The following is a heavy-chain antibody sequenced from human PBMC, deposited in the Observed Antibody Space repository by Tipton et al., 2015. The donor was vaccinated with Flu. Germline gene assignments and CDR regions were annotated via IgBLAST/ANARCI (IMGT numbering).Heavy chain of an antibody. J-gene: IGHJ4*02. CDR2: IYHTGST. D-gene: IGHD2-15*01. Sequence: TLSLTCIVSGYSISSGYYWGRIRQPPGKGLEWIGSIYHTGSTYYNPSLKSRVTISVDTSKNQFSLNLSSVTAADTAVYYCARGVGFWGQGTLVTVSS. CDR1: GYSISSGYY. V-gene: IGHV4-38-2*02. CDR3: ARGVGF.